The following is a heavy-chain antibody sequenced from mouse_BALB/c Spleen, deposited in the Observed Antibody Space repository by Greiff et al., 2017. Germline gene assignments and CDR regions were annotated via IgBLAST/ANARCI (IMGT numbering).Heavy chain of an antibody. CDR1: GFSLTSYG. V-gene: IGHV2-5-1*01. D-gene: IGHD1-1*02. Sequence: VQRVESGPSLVQPSQSLSITCTVSGFSLTSYGVHWVRQSPGKGLEWLGVIWRGGSTDYNAAFMSRLSITKDNSKSQVFFKMNSLQADDTAIYYCAKNRGGNYYAMDYWGQGTSVTVSS. CDR3: AKNRGGNYYAMDY. CDR2: IWRGGST. J-gene: IGHJ4*01.